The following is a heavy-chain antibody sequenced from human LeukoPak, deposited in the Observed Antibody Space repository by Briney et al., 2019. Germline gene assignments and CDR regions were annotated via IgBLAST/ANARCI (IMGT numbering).Heavy chain of an antibody. D-gene: IGHD2-8*01. CDR3: ARGRAPGYARRAFDI. Sequence: PSETLSLTCAVYGGSFSGYYWSWIRQPPGKGLEWIGEINHSGSTNYNPSLKSRVTISVDTSKNQFSLKLSSVTAADAAGYYCARGRAPGYARRAFDIWGQGTMVTVSS. CDR2: INHSGST. V-gene: IGHV4-34*01. J-gene: IGHJ3*02. CDR1: GGSFSGYY.